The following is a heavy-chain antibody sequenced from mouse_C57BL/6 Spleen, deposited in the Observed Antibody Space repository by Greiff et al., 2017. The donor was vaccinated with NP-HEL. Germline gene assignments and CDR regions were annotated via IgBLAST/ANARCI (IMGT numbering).Heavy chain of an antibody. Sequence: QVQLQQPGAELVMPGASVKLSCKASGYTFTSYWMHWVKQRPGQGLEWIGEIDPSDSYTNYNQKFKGKSTLTVDKSSSTAYMQLSSLTSEDSEVYYCARGRDYYGSLDYWGQGTTLTVSS. CDR1: GYTFTSYW. V-gene: IGHV1-69*01. D-gene: IGHD1-1*01. J-gene: IGHJ2*01. CDR3: ARGRDYYGSLDY. CDR2: IDPSDSYT.